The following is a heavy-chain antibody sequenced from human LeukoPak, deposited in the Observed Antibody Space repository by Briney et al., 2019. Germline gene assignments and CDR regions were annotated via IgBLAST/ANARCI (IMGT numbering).Heavy chain of an antibody. J-gene: IGHJ4*02. CDR2: IYHSGST. CDR3: ARLESLNFDY. D-gene: IGHD5-24*01. V-gene: IGHV4-38-2*01. CDR1: GYFISSGYY. Sequence: SETLSLTCAVSGYFISSGYYWGWIRQPPGKGLEWIGSIYHSGSTYYNPSLKSRVTISVDTSKNQFSLKLSSVTAADTAVYYCARLESLNFDYWGQGTLVTVSS.